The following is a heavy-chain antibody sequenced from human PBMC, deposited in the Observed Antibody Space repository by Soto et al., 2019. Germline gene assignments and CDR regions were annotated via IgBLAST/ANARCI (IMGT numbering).Heavy chain of an antibody. J-gene: IGHJ5*02. D-gene: IGHD2-15*01. CDR1: GGSISTYY. V-gene: IGHV4-59*01. Sequence: SETLSLTCTVSGGSISTYYWSWIRQPPGKGLEWIGYIHYSGTINYNPSLKGRVSISVDTSKNQFSLKVRSVTAADTAVYYCARCLVEPPALNWFDPWGQGTLVTVSS. CDR2: IHYSGTI. CDR3: ARCLVEPPALNWFDP.